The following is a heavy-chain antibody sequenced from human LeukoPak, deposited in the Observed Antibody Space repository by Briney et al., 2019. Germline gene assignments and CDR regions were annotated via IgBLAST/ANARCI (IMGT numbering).Heavy chain of an antibody. J-gene: IGHJ4*02. CDR2: ISSNGGST. V-gene: IGHV3-64*01. D-gene: IGHD3-3*01. CDR1: GFTFSSYA. Sequence: HPGGSLRLSCAASGFTFSSYAMHWVRQAPGKGLEYVSAISSNGGSTYYANSVKGRFTISRDNSKNTLYLQMGSLRAEDTAVFYCARTPYDSWSASYSYYFDYWGQGTLVTVSS. CDR3: ARTPYDSWSASYSYYFDY.